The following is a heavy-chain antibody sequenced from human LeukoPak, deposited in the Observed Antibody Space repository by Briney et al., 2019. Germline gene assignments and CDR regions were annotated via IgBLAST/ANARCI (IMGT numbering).Heavy chain of an antibody. Sequence: PSETLSLTCAVYGGSFSGYYWSWIRQPAGKGLEWIGRIYTSGSTNYNPSLKSRVTISVDTSKNQFSLKLSSVTAADTAVYYCARGPHYAIFGVVKPSGAFDIWGQGTMVTVSS. J-gene: IGHJ3*02. CDR3: ARGPHYAIFGVVKPSGAFDI. V-gene: IGHV4-59*10. CDR2: IYTSGST. CDR1: GGSFSGYY. D-gene: IGHD3-3*01.